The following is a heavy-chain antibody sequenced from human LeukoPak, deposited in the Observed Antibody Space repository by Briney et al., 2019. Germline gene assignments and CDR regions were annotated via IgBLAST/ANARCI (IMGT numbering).Heavy chain of an antibody. CDR1: GYSFTTYC. CDR3: ARHPRGTYTFDY. J-gene: IGHJ4*02. Sequence: GESLKISCTASGYSFTTYCITWVRQMPGRGLEWVGRIDPSDSYTNYSPSFQGHVTISADKSISTAYLQWSSLKASDTAVYSCARHPRGTYTFDYWGRGTIVTVSS. D-gene: IGHD1-26*01. V-gene: IGHV5-10-1*01. CDR2: IDPSDSYT.